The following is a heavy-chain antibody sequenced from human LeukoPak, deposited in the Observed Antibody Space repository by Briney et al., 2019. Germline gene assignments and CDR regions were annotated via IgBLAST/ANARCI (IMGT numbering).Heavy chain of an antibody. CDR1: GGSISSGGYY. Sequence: SQTLSPTCTVSGGSISSGGYYCSWIRQHPGKGLEWVGYIYYSGSTYYNPSLKSRVTISVDTSKNQFSLKLSSVTAADTAVYYCASEVVVVPAATGLRGYFDYWGQGTLVTVSS. J-gene: IGHJ4*02. D-gene: IGHD2-2*01. CDR3: ASEVVVVPAATGLRGYFDY. CDR2: IYYSGST. V-gene: IGHV4-31*03.